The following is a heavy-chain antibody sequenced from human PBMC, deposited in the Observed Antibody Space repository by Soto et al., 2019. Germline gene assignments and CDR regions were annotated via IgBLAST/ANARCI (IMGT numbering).Heavy chain of an antibody. D-gene: IGHD2-15*01. V-gene: IGHV3-66*01. J-gene: IGHJ4*02. CDR2: LYSGGST. CDR1: GITVSDRF. CDR3: ASRPGVLAPPVVLPLDF. Sequence: EVQLVQSGGGLAQPGGSLRLSCAASGITVSDRFMSWVRQAPGKGLEWVSLLYSGGSTYYADSVKGRFTISRDNSKNTLYLQMNNLRAEDTAVYYCASRPGVLAPPVVLPLDFWGQGTLVTVSS.